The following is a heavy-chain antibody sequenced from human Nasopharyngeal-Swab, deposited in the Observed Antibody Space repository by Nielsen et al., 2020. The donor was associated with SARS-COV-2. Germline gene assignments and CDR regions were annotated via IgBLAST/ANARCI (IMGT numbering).Heavy chain of an antibody. CDR2: FDPEDGET. J-gene: IGHJ6*02. CDR3: ATGFAITMVRGVRYYYYGMDV. Sequence: ASVKVSCKASGYTFTSYYMHWVRQAPGKGLEWMGGFDPEDGETIYAQKFQGRVTMTEDTSTDTAYMELSSLRSEDTAVYYCATGFAITMVRGVRYYYYGMDVWGQGTTVTVSS. V-gene: IGHV1-24*01. D-gene: IGHD3-10*01. CDR1: GYTFTSYY.